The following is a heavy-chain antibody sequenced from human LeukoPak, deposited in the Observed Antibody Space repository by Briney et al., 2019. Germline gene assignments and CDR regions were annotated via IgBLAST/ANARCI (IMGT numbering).Heavy chain of an antibody. Sequence: GGSLRLSCAASGFTFSSYGMSWVRQAPGKGLEWVSAISGSGGSTYYADSVKGRFTISRDNSKNTLYLQMNSLRAEDTAVYYCARDRWRSDIVAPIDYWRQGTLVTVSS. CDR2: ISGSGGST. D-gene: IGHD5-12*01. CDR1: GFTFSSYG. J-gene: IGHJ4*02. V-gene: IGHV3-23*01. CDR3: ARDRWRSDIVAPIDY.